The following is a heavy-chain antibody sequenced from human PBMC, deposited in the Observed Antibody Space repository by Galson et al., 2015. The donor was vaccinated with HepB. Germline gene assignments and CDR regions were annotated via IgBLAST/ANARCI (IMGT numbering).Heavy chain of an antibody. J-gene: IGHJ3*02. CDR3: ARDPPPNLYCSSTSCNRHDAFDI. V-gene: IGHV1-69*13. Sequence: SVKVSCKASGGTFSSYAISWVRQAPGQGLEWMGGIIPIFGTANYAQKFQGRVTITADESTSTAYMELSSLRSEDTAVYYCARDPPPNLYCSSTSCNRHDAFDIWGQGTMVTVSS. CDR2: IIPIFGTA. CDR1: GGTFSSYA. D-gene: IGHD2-2*01.